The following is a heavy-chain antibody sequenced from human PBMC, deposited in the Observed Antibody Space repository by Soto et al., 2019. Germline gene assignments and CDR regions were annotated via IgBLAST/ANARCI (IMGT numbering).Heavy chain of an antibody. CDR2: INPATGAA. V-gene: IGHV1-2*02. CDR3: SRGGGVGVAGSAAFDM. J-gene: IGHJ3*02. D-gene: IGHD3-3*01. Sequence: QLHLVQYGAVVKKPGASVTVSCSASGYPVTAYYMHWVRQAPGRGLEWMGGINPATGAAKYTQTSQGRVTMNRDTSTSTVFMELSGLTSEDTAVFYCSRGGGVGVAGSAAFDMWGQGTLVTVSS. CDR1: GYPVTAYY.